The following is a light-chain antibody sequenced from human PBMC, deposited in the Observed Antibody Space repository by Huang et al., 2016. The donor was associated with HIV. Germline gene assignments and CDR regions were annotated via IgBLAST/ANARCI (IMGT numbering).Light chain of an antibody. CDR3: QQYNSYPLT. V-gene: IGKV1-5*03. CDR2: KAS. CDR1: QSISIW. Sequence: DIQMTQSPSTLSASVGDRVTITCRASQSISIWLAWYQQKPGKAPKLLIDKASNLESGVPSRLSGSGSGTEFTLTISSLQPDDFATYYCQQYNSYPLTFGGGTKVQIK. J-gene: IGKJ4*01.